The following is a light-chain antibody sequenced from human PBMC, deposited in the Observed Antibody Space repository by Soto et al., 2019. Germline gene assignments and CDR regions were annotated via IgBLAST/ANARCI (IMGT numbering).Light chain of an antibody. Sequence: QSVLTQPASVSGSPGQSITISCSGTSSDVGSYSLVSWYQQHPGKAPKLIIYEGSERPSGVSNRFSGSKSGSTASLTISGLQAEDEAAYYCCSYAGSSMVFGTGTKLTVL. CDR2: EGS. J-gene: IGLJ1*01. V-gene: IGLV2-23*01. CDR3: CSYAGSSMV. CDR1: SSDVGSYSL.